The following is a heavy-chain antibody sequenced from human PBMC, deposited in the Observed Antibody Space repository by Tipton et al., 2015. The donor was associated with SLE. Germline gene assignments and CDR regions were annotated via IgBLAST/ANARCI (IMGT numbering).Heavy chain of an antibody. CDR3: ARGFPWDSGSYPDWYGMDV. Sequence: SLRLSCADSGFTFSTYAMHWVRQAPGKGLEWVALISSDGNNKYYVDSVKGRFIISRDNSKNTLYLQMNSLRVEDTAVYYCARGFPWDSGSYPDWYGMDVWGQGTTVTVSS. CDR1: GFTFSTYA. D-gene: IGHD1-26*01. V-gene: IGHV3-30*04. J-gene: IGHJ6*02. CDR2: ISSDGNNK.